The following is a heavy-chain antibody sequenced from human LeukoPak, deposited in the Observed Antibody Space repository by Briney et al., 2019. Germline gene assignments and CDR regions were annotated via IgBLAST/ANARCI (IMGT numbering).Heavy chain of an antibody. CDR1: GDSVSSSNYY. CDR3: ARPREEGTTGTTGWFDP. D-gene: IGHD1-1*01. J-gene: IGHJ5*02. V-gene: IGHV4-39*01. Sequence: SETLSLTCAVSGDSVSSSNYYWSWIRQPPGKGLEWIGSIYYSGSTYYNPSLKSRVTISVDTSKNQFSLKPSSVTAADTAVYYCARPREEGTTGTTGWFDPWGQGTLVTVSS. CDR2: IYYSGST.